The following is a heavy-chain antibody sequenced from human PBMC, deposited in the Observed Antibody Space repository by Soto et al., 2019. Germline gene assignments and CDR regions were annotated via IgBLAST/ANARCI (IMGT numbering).Heavy chain of an antibody. CDR3: ARHTISGNYYYYGMDV. Sequence: PGESLKISCKGSGYSFTSYWISWVRQMPGKGLEWMGRIDPSDSYTNYSPSFQGHVTISADKSISTAYLQWSGLKASDTAMYYCARHTISGNYYYYGMDVWGQGTTVTVSS. D-gene: IGHD5-12*01. J-gene: IGHJ6*02. CDR1: GYSFTSYW. CDR2: IDPSDSYT. V-gene: IGHV5-10-1*01.